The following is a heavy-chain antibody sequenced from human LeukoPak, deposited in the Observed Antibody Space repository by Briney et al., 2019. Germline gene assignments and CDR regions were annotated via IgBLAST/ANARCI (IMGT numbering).Heavy chain of an antibody. D-gene: IGHD1-1*01. CDR2: INHSGST. Sequence: SETLSLTCAVHGGSFSGYYWSWIRQPPGKGLEWIGEINHSGSTNYNPSLKSRVTISVDTSKNQFSLKLSSVTAADTAVYYCARGTTHRDLDYWGQGTLVTVSS. CDR3: ARGTTHRDLDY. J-gene: IGHJ4*02. CDR1: GGSFSGYY. V-gene: IGHV4-34*01.